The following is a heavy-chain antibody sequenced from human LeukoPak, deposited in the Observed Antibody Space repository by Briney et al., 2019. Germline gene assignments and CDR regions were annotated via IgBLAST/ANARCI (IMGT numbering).Heavy chain of an antibody. J-gene: IGHJ4*02. Sequence: GGSLRLSCAASGFTFSSYWMSWVRQAPGKGLEWVANIKQDGSEKYYVDSVKGRFTISRDNAKNSLYLQMNSLRAEDTAVYYCARDRYYYDSSGYYALFDYWGQGTLVTVSS. CDR3: ARDRYYYDSSGYYALFDY. V-gene: IGHV3-7*01. CDR2: IKQDGSEK. D-gene: IGHD3-22*01. CDR1: GFTFSSYW.